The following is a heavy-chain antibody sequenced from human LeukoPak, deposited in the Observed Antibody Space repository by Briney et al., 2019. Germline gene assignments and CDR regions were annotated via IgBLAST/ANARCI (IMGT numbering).Heavy chain of an antibody. CDR2: IYYSGST. Sequence: PSETLSLTCTVSGGSISSYYWSWIRQPPGKGLEWIGFIYYSGSTNYNPSLKSRVTISVDTSKNQFSLKLSSVTAADTAVYYCARLSYTMVREQFDYWGQGTLVTVSS. CDR1: GGSISSYY. D-gene: IGHD3-10*01. V-gene: IGHV4-59*01. CDR3: ARLSYTMVREQFDY. J-gene: IGHJ4*02.